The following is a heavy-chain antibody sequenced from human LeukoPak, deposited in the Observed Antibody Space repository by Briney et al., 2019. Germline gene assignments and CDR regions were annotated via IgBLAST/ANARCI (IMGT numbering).Heavy chain of an antibody. CDR3: ARGYYDFWSGHRYYYYGMDV. J-gene: IGHJ6*02. CDR2: INHSGST. V-gene: IGHV4-34*01. CDR1: GGSFSGYY. Sequence: PSETLSLTCAVYGGSFSGYYWSWIRQPPGKGLEWIGEINHSGSTNCNPSLKSRVTISVDTSKNQFSLKLSSVTAADTAVYYCARGYYDFWSGHRYYYYGMDVWGQGTTVTVSS. D-gene: IGHD3-3*01.